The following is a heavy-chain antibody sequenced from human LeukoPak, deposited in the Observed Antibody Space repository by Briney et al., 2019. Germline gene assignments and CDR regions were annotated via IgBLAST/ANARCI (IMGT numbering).Heavy chain of an antibody. CDR1: GFTFSSYA. CDR3: AIPMVRGVIITSAFDI. Sequence: GGSLRLSCEASGFTFSSYAMHWVRQAPGKGLEWVAVISYDGSNKYYADSVKGRFTISRDNSKNTLYLQMNSLRAEDTAVYYCAIPMVRGVIITSAFDIWGQGTMVTVSS. V-gene: IGHV3-30-3*01. D-gene: IGHD3-10*01. J-gene: IGHJ3*02. CDR2: ISYDGSNK.